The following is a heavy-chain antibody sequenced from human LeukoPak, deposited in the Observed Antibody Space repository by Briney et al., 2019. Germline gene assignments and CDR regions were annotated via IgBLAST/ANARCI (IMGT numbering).Heavy chain of an antibody. CDR1: GFSFSSYA. D-gene: IGHD6-19*01. CDR3: AKRSGYTTGWFFDF. Sequence: PGGSLKLYCAASGFSFSSYAMSWVRQAPGKGLEWVSSISGSGDNTYYAESVKGRFTISRDNSKNTLFLHMNSLTAEDTAVFYCAKRSGYTTGWFFDFWGQGTLVTVSS. CDR2: ISGSGDNT. J-gene: IGHJ4*02. V-gene: IGHV3-23*01.